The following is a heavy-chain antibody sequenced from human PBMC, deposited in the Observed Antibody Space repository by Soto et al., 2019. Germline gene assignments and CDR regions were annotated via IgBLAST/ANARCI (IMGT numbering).Heavy chain of an antibody. CDR1: GFTFSSFA. D-gene: IGHD2-15*01. CDR3: ARGGAWTPEGLGY. CDR2: ISSDVVNY. Sequence: QVQLVESGGGVVQPGRSLRLSCAASGFTFSSFAMHWVRQAPGKGLEWLAVISSDVVNYYYAESVKGRFTISRDNSKNTRYLQMNSLRNADTAVYYCARGGAWTPEGLGYWGQGTLVTVSS. V-gene: IGHV3-30-3*01. J-gene: IGHJ4*02.